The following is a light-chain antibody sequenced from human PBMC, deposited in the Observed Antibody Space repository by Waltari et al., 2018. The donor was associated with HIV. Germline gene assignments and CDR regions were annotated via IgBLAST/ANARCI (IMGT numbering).Light chain of an antibody. V-gene: IGKV1-27*01. CDR1: QGISNF. J-gene: IGKJ4*01. CDR2: AAS. Sequence: DIQMTQTPVHLSAYVGDRVTITCRASQGISNFVTWYQHKPGNVPKLLIYAASTLQSGVPSRFSGSGSGTDFTLTITNLQPEDIGTYYCQKFNSAPLTFGGGTKVEIK. CDR3: QKFNSAPLT.